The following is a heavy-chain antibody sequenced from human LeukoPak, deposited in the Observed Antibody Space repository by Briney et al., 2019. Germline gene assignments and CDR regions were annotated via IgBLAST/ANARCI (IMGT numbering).Heavy chain of an antibody. CDR1: GYTFTGYY. J-gene: IGHJ5*02. CDR3: ARDYSSALDP. D-gene: IGHD6-19*01. V-gene: IGHV1-2*02. Sequence: ASVKVSCKASGYTFTGYYMHWVRQAPGQGLEWMGWINPNSGRTNYAQKFQGRVTMTRDTSISTAYLELSRLRPDDTAVYSSARDYSSALDPWGQGTLVTVSS. CDR2: INPNSGRT.